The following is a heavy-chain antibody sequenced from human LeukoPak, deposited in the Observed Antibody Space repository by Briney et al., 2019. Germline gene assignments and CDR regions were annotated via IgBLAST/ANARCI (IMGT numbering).Heavy chain of an antibody. V-gene: IGHV1-18*01. CDR1: GYTFTSYG. J-gene: IGHJ3*02. Sequence: ASVKVSCKASGYTFTSYGISWVRQAPGQGLEWMGWISAYNGNTNYAQKFQGRVTITTDESTSTAYMELSSLRSEDTAVYYCARVGRITMVRGDPWAFDIWGQGTMVTVSS. CDR2: ISAYNGNT. CDR3: ARVGRITMVRGDPWAFDI. D-gene: IGHD3-10*01.